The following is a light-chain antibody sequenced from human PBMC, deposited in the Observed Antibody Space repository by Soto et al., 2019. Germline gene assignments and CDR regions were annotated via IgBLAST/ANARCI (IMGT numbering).Light chain of an antibody. CDR2: DAS. J-gene: IGKJ1*01. Sequence: DVGVSHYPSTLCATAGDRVTITCRASQSISAWLAWYQKKPGKAPKLLIYDASNLASGVPSRFSGSGSGTEFTLTISNLQPADFATYYCQQYENYWTFGQGTKVDIK. CDR1: QSISAW. CDR3: QQYENYWT. V-gene: IGKV1-5*01.